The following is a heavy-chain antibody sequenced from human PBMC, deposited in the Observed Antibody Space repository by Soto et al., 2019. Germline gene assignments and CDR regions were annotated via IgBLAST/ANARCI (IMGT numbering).Heavy chain of an antibody. D-gene: IGHD6-19*01. J-gene: IGHJ3*02. Sequence: ASVKVSCKASGYTFTSYDINWVRQATGQGLEWMGWMNPNSGNTGYAQKFQGRVTMTRNTSISTAYMELSSLRSEDTAVYYCASGGAVAGTVGRPDDAFDIWGQGTMVTVSS. V-gene: IGHV1-8*01. CDR1: GYTFTSYD. CDR2: MNPNSGNT. CDR3: ASGGAVAGTVGRPDDAFDI.